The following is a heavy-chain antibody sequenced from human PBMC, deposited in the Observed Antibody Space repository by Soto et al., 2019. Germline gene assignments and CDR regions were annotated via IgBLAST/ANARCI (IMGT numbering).Heavy chain of an antibody. Sequence: QVQLVESGGGVVQPGRSLRLSCEASGFTFSTTGMHWVRQAPGKGLEWVAMISHDGGAKYSADSVKGRFTISRDTSNNTLYLXMXXXXXXXXXXXXXXXXXXXXXXXXXXDXWGQGTLVTV. CDR3: XXXXXXXXXXXXXDX. CDR1: GFTFSTTG. J-gene: IGHJ5*02. V-gene: IGHV3-30*03. CDR2: ISHDGGAK.